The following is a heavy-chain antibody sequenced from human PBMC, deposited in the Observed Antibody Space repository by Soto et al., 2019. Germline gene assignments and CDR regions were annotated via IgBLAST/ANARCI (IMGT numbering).Heavy chain of an antibody. J-gene: IGHJ4*02. CDR3: ASNRAYGQGD. Sequence: QVQLQESGPGLVEPSGTLSLTCAVSGDSVSSNNYWTWVRQPPREGLKWIGEISHSGSAIYIPSLKRRVTISRDKSRNHYALILSSVTAEDTAGYYCASNRAYGQGDWGQGTLVTVSS. D-gene: IGHD2-21*01. V-gene: IGHV4-4*02. CDR2: ISHSGSA. CDR1: GDSVSSNNY.